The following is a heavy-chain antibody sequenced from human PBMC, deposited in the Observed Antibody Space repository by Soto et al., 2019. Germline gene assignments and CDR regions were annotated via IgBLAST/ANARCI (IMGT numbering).Heavy chain of an antibody. V-gene: IGHV3-30*18. CDR2: ISYDGSNK. Sequence: QVQLVESGGGVVQPGRSLRLSCAASGFTFSSYGMHWVRQAPGKGLEWVAVISYDGSNKYYADSVKGRFTISRDNSKNTLYLQMNSLRAEDTAVYYCANPTYYPQLGPHDYWGQGTLVTVSS. J-gene: IGHJ4*02. CDR1: GFTFSSYG. D-gene: IGHD3-10*01. CDR3: ANPTYYPQLGPHDY.